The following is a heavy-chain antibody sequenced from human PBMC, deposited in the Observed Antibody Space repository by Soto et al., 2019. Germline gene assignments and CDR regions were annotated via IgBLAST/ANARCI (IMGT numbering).Heavy chain of an antibody. CDR3: ARGIYDTSVGTAFDI. CDR1: GDSVSSGTVV. V-gene: IGHV6-1*01. D-gene: IGHD1-1*01. J-gene: IGHJ3*02. CDR2: TYYRSRWYH. Sequence: SQTLSLTCAISGDSVSSGTVVWNCIILTPSRGLEWLGRTYYRSRWYHEYVVFLQSRISINPDTSKNHYTLQLNSVTPEDTAVYYCARGIYDTSVGTAFDIWGQGTKVTVSS.